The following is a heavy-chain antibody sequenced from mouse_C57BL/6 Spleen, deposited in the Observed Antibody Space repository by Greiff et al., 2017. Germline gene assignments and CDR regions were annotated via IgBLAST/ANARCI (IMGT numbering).Heavy chain of an antibody. J-gene: IGHJ4*01. CDR1: GYTFPGYG. CDR3: ARKGTTVLETYAMDY. D-gene: IGHD1-1*01. Sequence: VKVVESGAELARPGASVKLSCKASGYTFPGYGIRWVKQTTGQGLEWIGEIYPRSGNTYYNEKFKGKATLTADKSSSTAYMELRSLTSEDSADYFCARKGTTVLETYAMDYWGQGTSVTVSS. V-gene: IGHV1-81*01. CDR2: IYPRSGNT.